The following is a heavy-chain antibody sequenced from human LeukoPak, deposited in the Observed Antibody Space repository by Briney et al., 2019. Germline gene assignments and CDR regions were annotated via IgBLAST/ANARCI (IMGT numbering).Heavy chain of an antibody. CDR2: INPHSGGT. J-gene: IGHJ4*02. Sequence: GASVKVSCKASGYTFTGYYMHRVRQAPGQGLEWMGWINPHSGGTNYAQKFQGRVTMTRDTSISTAYMDLSGLRSDDTAVYYCARDPSGSYWGGFDYWGQGTLVTVSS. V-gene: IGHV1-2*02. CDR3: ARDPSGSYWGGFDY. D-gene: IGHD1-26*01. CDR1: GYTFTGYY.